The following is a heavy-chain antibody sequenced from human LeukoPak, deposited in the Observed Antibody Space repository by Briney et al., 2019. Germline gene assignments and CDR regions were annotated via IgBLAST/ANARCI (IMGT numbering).Heavy chain of an antibody. Sequence: SETLSLTCAVYGGSFSGYYWSWIRQPPGKGLEWIGEINHSGSTNYNPSLKSRVTISVGTSKNQFSLKLSSVTAADTAVYYCARGRGIAVAGTVNWFDPWGQGTLVTVSS. J-gene: IGHJ5*02. D-gene: IGHD6-19*01. CDR2: INHSGST. CDR1: GGSFSGYY. V-gene: IGHV4-34*01. CDR3: ARGRGIAVAGTVNWFDP.